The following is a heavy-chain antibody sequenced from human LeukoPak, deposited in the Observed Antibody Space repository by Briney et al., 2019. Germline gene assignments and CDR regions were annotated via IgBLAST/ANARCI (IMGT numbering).Heavy chain of an antibody. CDR3: ARANYDFWSGYWIPDYYYYYYMDV. CDR2: IKQDGSEK. J-gene: IGHJ6*03. V-gene: IGHV3-7*01. CDR1: GFTFSSYW. D-gene: IGHD3-3*01. Sequence: GGSLRLSCAASGFTFSSYWMSWVRQAPGKGLEWVANIKQDGSEKYYVDSVKGRFTISRDNAKNSLYLQMNSLRAEDTAVYYCARANYDFWSGYWIPDYYYYYYMDVWGKGTTVTVSS.